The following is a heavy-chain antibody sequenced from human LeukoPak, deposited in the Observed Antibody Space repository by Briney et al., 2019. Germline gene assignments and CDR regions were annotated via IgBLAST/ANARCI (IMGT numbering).Heavy chain of an antibody. CDR2: IKQDGSEK. CDR1: GITFSSYW. Sequence: PGGSLRLSCAASGITFSSYWMSWVRQAPGKVLEWVANIKQDGSEKYYVDSVKGRFTISRDNAKNSLYLQMNSLRAEDTAVYYCARDSSSWPPDYYGMDVWGQGTTVTVSS. D-gene: IGHD6-13*01. V-gene: IGHV3-7*01. J-gene: IGHJ6*02. CDR3: ARDSSSWPPDYYGMDV.